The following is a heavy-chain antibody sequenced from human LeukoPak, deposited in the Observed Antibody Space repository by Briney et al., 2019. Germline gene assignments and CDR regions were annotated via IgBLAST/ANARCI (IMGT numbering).Heavy chain of an antibody. D-gene: IGHD3-16*01. CDR1: GYTLTNYY. CDR2: ISPRDGTT. J-gene: IGHJ5*02. V-gene: IGHV1-46*01. CDR3: VWVAEPFGWFDP. Sequence: ASVKVSCKASGYTLTNYYIHWVRQAPGQGLGWMGIISPRDGTTSYAQRFQGRVTLTRDTSTSTVYMDLSSLRAEDTAVYYCVWVAEPFGWFDPWGQGTLVTVSS.